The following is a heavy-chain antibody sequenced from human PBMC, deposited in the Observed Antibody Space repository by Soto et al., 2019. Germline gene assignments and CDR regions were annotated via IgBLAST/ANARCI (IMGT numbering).Heavy chain of an antibody. CDR3: AKEVRDYEFWHYGMDV. D-gene: IGHD3-3*01. J-gene: IGHJ6*02. CDR2: ISGSGGST. V-gene: IGHV3-23*01. CDR1: GFTFSSYA. Sequence: EVQLLESGGGLVQPGGSLRHSCAASGFTFSSYAMSWVRQAPGKGLEWVSAISGSGGSTYYADSVKGRFTISRDNSKNQLYLQMNSLRAEDTAVYYCAKEVRDYEFWHYGMDVWGQGTTVTVSS.